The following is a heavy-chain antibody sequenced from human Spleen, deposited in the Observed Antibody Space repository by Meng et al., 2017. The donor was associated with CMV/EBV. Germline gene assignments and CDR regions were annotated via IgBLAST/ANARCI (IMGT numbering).Heavy chain of an antibody. Sequence: ASVKVSCKASGYTFTSYGISWVRQAPGQGLEWMGWISAYNGNTNYAQKLQGRVTLTTDTSTNTVYMELNSLRAEDTAVYYCARDPDWDSGSHQGFDPWGQGTLVTVST. CDR3: ARDPDWDSGSHQGFDP. V-gene: IGHV1-18*01. CDR1: GYTFTSYG. D-gene: IGHD1-26*01. J-gene: IGHJ5*02. CDR2: ISAYNGNT.